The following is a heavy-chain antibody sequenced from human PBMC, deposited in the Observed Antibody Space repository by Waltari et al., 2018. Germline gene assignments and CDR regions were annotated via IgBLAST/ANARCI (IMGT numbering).Heavy chain of an antibody. CDR2: IGANQHGGTT. V-gene: IGHV3-49*03. J-gene: IGHJ4*02. CDR3: ARVWRWLCTFDY. D-gene: IGHD2-21*01. Sequence: EVQLVESGGGLVQPGRSLRLSCTTSGFIFGDYAMSWFRQAPGKGLEWIAFIGANQHGGTTQYAASVKGRFAISRDESNSVAYLQIDSLKSEDTAVYFCARVWRWLCTFDYWGQGTLVTVSS. CDR1: GFIFGDYA.